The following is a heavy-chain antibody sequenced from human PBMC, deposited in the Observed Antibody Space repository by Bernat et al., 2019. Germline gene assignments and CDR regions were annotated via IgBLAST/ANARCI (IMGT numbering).Heavy chain of an antibody. J-gene: IGHJ6*02. CDR2: ISFDGAKK. V-gene: IGHV3-30*01. CDR3: ARDRWVSYYYYGMDV. D-gene: IGHD4-23*01. Sequence: QVQLVESGGGVVQPGRSLRLSCAASGFTFTTYTMNWVRQAPGQGLEWVAVISFDGAKKYYSHSVKDRFNISRDNSKNMVYLQMDTLKTEDTAVYFCARDRWVSYYYYGMDVWGQGTTVTVTS. CDR1: GFTFTTYT.